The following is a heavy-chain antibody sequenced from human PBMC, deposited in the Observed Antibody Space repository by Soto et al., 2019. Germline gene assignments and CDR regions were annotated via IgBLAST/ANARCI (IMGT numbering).Heavy chain of an antibody. V-gene: IGHV1-18*01. Sequence: SAKVCWEECGYTNNSYASRWARQDHRQGLEWMGWISAYNGNTNYAQKLQGRVTMTTDTSTSTAYMELRSLRSDDTAVYYCARHLYYDISPGYLRPYHYYGMDVWGQGTTVTVSS. CDR2: ISAYNGNT. CDR1: GYTNNSYA. J-gene: IGHJ6*02. CDR3: ARHLYYDISPGYLRPYHYYGMDV. D-gene: IGHD3-9*01.